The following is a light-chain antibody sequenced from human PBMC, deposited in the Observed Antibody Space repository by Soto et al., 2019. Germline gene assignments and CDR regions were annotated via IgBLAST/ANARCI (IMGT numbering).Light chain of an antibody. J-gene: IGLJ1*01. V-gene: IGLV2-14*03. CDR1: SSDVGGSNY. Sequence: QSALTQPASVSGSPGQSITISCTGTSSDVGGSNYVSWYQQHPGKAPKLMIYDVSNRPSGVSTRFSGSKSGNTASLPISGLQPEDEADYYCGSYSSSSTLYVFGTGTKLTVL. CDR2: DVS. CDR3: GSYSSSSTLYV.